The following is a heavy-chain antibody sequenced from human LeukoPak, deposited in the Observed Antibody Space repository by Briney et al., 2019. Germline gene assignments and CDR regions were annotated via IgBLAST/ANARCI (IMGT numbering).Heavy chain of an antibody. CDR1: NGSLSEYY. CDR3: AGWNAHYHFFDY. J-gene: IGHJ4*02. V-gene: IGHV4-34*01. D-gene: IGHD4/OR15-4a*01. Sequence: SETLSLTCAVYNGSLSEYYWSWIRQPPGKGLEWIGEINHSGSTTYNPSLQSRVTMSVDTSKSQLSLEVSSVTAADTAVYYCAGWNAHYHFFDYWVPGIPLTVSS. CDR2: INHSGST.